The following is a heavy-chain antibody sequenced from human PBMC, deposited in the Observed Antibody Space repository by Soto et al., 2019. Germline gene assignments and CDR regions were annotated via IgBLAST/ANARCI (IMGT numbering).Heavy chain of an antibody. CDR1: GFTFSSYG. CDR2: IWYDGSNK. J-gene: IGHJ6*02. D-gene: IGHD2-2*01. Sequence: PVGSLRLSCAASGFTFSSYGMHWVRQAPGKGLEWVAVIWYDGSNKYYADSVKGRFTISRDNSKNTLYLQMNSLRAEDTAVYYCARDHGHVVVVPAAIGGGMDVWGQGTTVTVSS. CDR3: ARDHGHVVVVPAAIGGGMDV. V-gene: IGHV3-33*01.